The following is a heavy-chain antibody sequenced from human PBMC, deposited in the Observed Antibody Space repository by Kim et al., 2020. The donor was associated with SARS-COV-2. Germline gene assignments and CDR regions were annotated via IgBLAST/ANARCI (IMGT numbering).Heavy chain of an antibody. CDR1: GDSVSSNSAA. CDR2: TYYRSKWYN. CDR3: ARERAEYSSSWYVYYYYGMDV. Sequence: SQTLSLTCAISGDSVSSNSAAWNWIRQSPSRGLEWLGRTYYRSKWYNDYAVSVKSRITINPDTSKNQFSLQLNSVTPEDTAVYYCARERAEYSSSWYVYYYYGMDVWGQGTTVTVSS. V-gene: IGHV6-1*01. J-gene: IGHJ6*02. D-gene: IGHD6-13*01.